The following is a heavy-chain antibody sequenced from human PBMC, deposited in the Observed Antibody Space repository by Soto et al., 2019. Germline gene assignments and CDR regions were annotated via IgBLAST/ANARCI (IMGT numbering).Heavy chain of an antibody. CDR2: ISSSSSTI. D-gene: IGHD4-17*01. CDR3: ARSPRYGDHTIDY. J-gene: IGHJ4*02. V-gene: IGHV3-48*01. CDR1: GFTFSSYS. Sequence: EVQLVESGGGLVQPGGSLRLSCAASGFTFSSYSMNWVRQAPGKGLEWVSYISSSSSTIYYADSVKGRFTISRDNAKNSLYLQMNSLRAEDTAVYYCARSPRYGDHTIDYWGQGTLVTVSS.